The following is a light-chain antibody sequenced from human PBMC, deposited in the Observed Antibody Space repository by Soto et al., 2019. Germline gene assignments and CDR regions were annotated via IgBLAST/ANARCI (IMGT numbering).Light chain of an antibody. CDR3: GSWDSSLSAYV. J-gene: IGLJ1*01. CDR2: DDN. CDR1: SSNIGGNS. V-gene: IGLV1-51*01. Sequence: QSVMTQPPSVSAAPGQKVNISCYGSSSNIGGNSVSWYQQLPGTAPKLLIYDDNKRPSGIPDRFSGSKSGTSATLGITGFQTGDEADYYCGSWDSSLSAYVFGTGPKLTVL.